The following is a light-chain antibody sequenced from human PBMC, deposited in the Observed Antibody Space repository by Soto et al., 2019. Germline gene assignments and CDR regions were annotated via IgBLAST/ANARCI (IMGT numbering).Light chain of an antibody. CDR3: QQYDSFSPLT. Sequence: DIQMTQSPSSLSASVGDRVTITCRASQTISSWLAWYQQKPGKAPKLLIYDASTLEGGVPSRFSGRGSGTDFTLTINSLQPDDFGTYYCQQYDSFSPLTFGGGTKVEIK. CDR1: QTISSW. CDR2: DAS. J-gene: IGKJ4*01. V-gene: IGKV1-5*01.